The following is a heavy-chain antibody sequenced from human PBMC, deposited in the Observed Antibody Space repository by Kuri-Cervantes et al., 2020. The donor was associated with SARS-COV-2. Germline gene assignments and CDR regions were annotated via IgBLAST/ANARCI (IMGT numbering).Heavy chain of an antibody. Sequence: GSLRLSCAVYGGSFSGYYWSWIRQPPGKGLEWIGEINHSGSTNFNPSLKSRVTVSVDTSKNQFSLKLSSVTAADTAVYYCARQTLDWYFELWGRGTLVTFSS. CDR1: GGSFSGYY. CDR2: INHSGST. D-gene: IGHD4-23*01. V-gene: IGHV4-34*01. CDR3: ARQTLDWYFEL. J-gene: IGHJ2*01.